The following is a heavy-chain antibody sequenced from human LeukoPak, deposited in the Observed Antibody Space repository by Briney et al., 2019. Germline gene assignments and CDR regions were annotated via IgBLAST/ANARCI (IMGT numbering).Heavy chain of an antibody. CDR3: ARGGYYGDYGWFDP. D-gene: IGHD4-17*01. Sequence: KASETLSLTCTVSGGSISSGGYYWSWIRQHPGKGLEWIGYTYYSGSTYYNPSLKSRVTISVDTSKNQFSLKLSSVTAADTAVYYCARGGYYGDYGWFDPWGQGTLVTVSS. V-gene: IGHV4-31*03. CDR1: GGSISSGGYY. J-gene: IGHJ5*02. CDR2: TYYSGST.